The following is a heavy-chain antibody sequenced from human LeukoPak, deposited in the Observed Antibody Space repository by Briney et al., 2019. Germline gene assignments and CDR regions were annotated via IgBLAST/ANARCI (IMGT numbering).Heavy chain of an antibody. D-gene: IGHD3-16*01. Sequence: GGSLRLSCAASGFTFSSYAMSWVRQAPGKGLEWVSSISGSGGSTYYADSVKGRFTISRDNSKNTLYLQMNSLRAEDTAVYYCAKGGLRTSTLYYMDVWGKGTTVTVSS. CDR1: GFTFSSYA. J-gene: IGHJ6*03. CDR2: ISGSGGST. CDR3: AKGGLRTSTLYYMDV. V-gene: IGHV3-23*01.